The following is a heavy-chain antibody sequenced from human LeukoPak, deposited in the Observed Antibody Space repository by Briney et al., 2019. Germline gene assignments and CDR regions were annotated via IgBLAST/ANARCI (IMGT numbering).Heavy chain of an antibody. D-gene: IGHD4-17*01. CDR2: IIPILGIA. CDR1: GGTFSSYA. CDR3: ARDLSGLRGLAFDY. J-gene: IGHJ4*02. V-gene: IGHV1-69*04. Sequence: SVKVSCKASGGTFSSYAISWVRQAPGQVLEWMGRIIPILGIANYAQKFQGRVTITADKSTSTAYMELSSLKSEDTAVYYCARDLSGLRGLAFDYWGQGTLVTVSS.